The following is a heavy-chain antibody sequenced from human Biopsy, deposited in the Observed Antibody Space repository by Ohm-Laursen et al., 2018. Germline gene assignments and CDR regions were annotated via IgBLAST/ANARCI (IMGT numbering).Heavy chain of an antibody. D-gene: IGHD2-15*01. Sequence: ASVKVSCKPPGYTFAGYYLHWVRQAPGHGLEWMGWINPNSGNANYAQSFQGRLTVTRDTSITTAYMELTSLTSDDTAIYYCARVPAYPSIDGYYGLDLWGQGTTVIVSS. CDR2: INPNSGNA. CDR3: ARVPAYPSIDGYYGLDL. J-gene: IGHJ6*02. CDR1: GYTFAGYY. V-gene: IGHV1-2*02.